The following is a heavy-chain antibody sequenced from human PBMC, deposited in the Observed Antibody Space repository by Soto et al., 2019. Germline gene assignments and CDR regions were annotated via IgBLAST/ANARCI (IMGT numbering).Heavy chain of an antibody. CDR1: GQSFSGHS. J-gene: IGHJ4*02. CDR2: INESGST. CDR3: ARGSGIVALPGELEDVNYDY. D-gene: IGHD1-1*01. V-gene: IGHV4-34*01. Sequence: QVQLQQWGAGLVKPSETLSLSCAVYGQSFSGHSWAWIRQPPGKGLEWIGEINESGSTYYNPSLKSRCTILTDTSKNQFSLKLSSVSAADTAAYFCARGSGIVALPGELEDVNYDYWGQGTLVNVSS.